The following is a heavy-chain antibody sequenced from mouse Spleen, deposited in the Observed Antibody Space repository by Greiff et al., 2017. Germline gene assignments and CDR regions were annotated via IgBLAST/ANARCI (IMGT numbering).Heavy chain of an antibody. CDR2: ISYDGSN. D-gene: IGHD3-2*02. CDR1: GYSITSGYY. J-gene: IGHJ3*01. V-gene: IGHV3-6*01. CDR3: ALSRRTAQVIPFAY. Sequence: DVKLQESGPGLVKPSQSLSLTCSVTGYSITSGYYWNWIRQFPGNKLEWMGYISYDGSNNYNPSLKNRISITRDTSKNQFFLKLNSVTTEDIATYYCALSRRTAQVIPFAYWGQGTLVTVSA.